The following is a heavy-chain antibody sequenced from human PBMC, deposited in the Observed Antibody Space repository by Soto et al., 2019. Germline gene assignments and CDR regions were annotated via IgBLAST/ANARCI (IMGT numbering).Heavy chain of an antibody. CDR2: VKTKAQGETT. V-gene: IGHV3-15*07. D-gene: IGHD2-15*01. CDR1: DFTFIDSW. Sequence: EVQLVESGGGLVKPGGSLTLSCAASDFTFIDSWMNWVRQAPGKGLEWVGRVKTKAQGETTDYAAPVKGRFTISRDDSTYTLYLHMRSLKADDTAVYYCTTGSVEGVWGQGTTVTVSS. CDR3: TTGSVEGV. J-gene: IGHJ6*02.